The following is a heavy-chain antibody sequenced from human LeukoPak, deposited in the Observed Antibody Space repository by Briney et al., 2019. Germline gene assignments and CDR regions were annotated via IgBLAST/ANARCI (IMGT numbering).Heavy chain of an antibody. J-gene: IGHJ4*02. CDR2: ISAYNGNT. Sequence: ASVKVSCKASGYTFTSYGISWVRQAPGQGLEWMGWISAYNGNTNYAQKLQGRVTMTTDTSTSTAYMELRSLRSDDTAVYSCARDGHYYDSIGYSSVDYWGQGTLVTVSS. CDR1: GYTFTSYG. CDR3: ARDGHYYDSIGYSSVDY. V-gene: IGHV1-18*01. D-gene: IGHD3-22*01.